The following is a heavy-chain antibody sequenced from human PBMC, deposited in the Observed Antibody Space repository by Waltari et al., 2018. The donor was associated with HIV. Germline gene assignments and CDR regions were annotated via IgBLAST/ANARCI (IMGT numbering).Heavy chain of an antibody. CDR1: GFTIRPYA. D-gene: IGHD3-22*01. CDR2: ISYDGSNK. Sequence: QVQLVEPGGGVVQHGRSLRLSCAAPGFTIRPYALHWGRLEWVATISYDGSNKDYVDSVKGRFTISRDNSKNTLYLQMNSLRAEDTAVYYCARDGHYYDSRPLDYWGQGTLVTVSS. CDR3: ARDGHYYDSRPLDY. J-gene: IGHJ4*02. V-gene: IGHV3-30-3*01.